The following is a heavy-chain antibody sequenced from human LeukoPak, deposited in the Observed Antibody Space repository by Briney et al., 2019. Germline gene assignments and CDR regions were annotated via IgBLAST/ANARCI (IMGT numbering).Heavy chain of an antibody. CDR3: ARAAAGRAFDI. Sequence: SQTLSLTCTVSGGSISSYYWSWIRQPPGKGLEWIGYIYYSGSTNYNPSLKSRVTISVDTSKNQFSLKLSSVTAADTAVYYCARAAAGRAFDIWGQGTMVTVSS. V-gene: IGHV4-59*01. D-gene: IGHD6-13*01. CDR1: GGSISSYY. CDR2: IYYSGST. J-gene: IGHJ3*02.